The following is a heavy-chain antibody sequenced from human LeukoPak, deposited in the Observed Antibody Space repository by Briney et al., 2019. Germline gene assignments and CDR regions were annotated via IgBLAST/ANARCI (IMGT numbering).Heavy chain of an antibody. CDR1: GGSISSYY. J-gene: IGHJ3*02. CDR2: IYYSGST. Sequence: PSETLSLTCTVSGGSISSYYWSWIRQPPGKGLEWIGYIYYSGSTNYNPSLKSRVTISVDTSKNQFSLKLSSVTAADTAVYYCARHSRKFDAFDIWGQGTMVTVSS. V-gene: IGHV4-59*08. CDR3: ARHSRKFDAFDI.